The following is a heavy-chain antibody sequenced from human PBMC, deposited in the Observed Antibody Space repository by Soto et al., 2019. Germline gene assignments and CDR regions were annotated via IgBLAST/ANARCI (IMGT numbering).Heavy chain of an antibody. Sequence: QVQLQESGPGLVKPSPSLSLTCTVSGGSISSGGYYWSWIRQHPGKGLEWIGYIYYSGSTYYNPSLESRVTISVDTSHVQFCLKLRSVTVAVTAVYYCARDTRITMVRGVILWCQGTLVTVSS. D-gene: IGHD3-10*01. J-gene: IGHJ4*02. CDR1: GGSISSGGYY. CDR2: IYYSGST. V-gene: IGHV4-31*03. CDR3: ARDTRITMVRGVIL.